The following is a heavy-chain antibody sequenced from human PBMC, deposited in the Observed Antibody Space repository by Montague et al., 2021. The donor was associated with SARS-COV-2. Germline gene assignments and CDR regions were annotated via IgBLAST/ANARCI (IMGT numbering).Heavy chain of an antibody. CDR1: GFTFDDYA. Sequence: SLRLSCAASGFTFDDYAMHWVRQAPGKGLEWVSGISWNSGNIGYADSVKGRFTISRDNAKNSLYLQMNSLRAEDTALYYCAKGEIGSGWYGAFGIWGQGTMVTVSS. J-gene: IGHJ3*02. V-gene: IGHV3-9*01. CDR2: ISWNSGNI. CDR3: AKGEIGSGWYGAFGI. D-gene: IGHD6-19*01.